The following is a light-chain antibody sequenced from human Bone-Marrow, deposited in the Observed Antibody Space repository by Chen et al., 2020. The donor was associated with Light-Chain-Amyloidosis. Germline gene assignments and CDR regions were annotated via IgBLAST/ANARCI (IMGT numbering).Light chain of an antibody. J-gene: IGLJ2*01. CDR1: DLPTKY. CDR2: RDT. Sequence: SYELTQPPSVSVSPGQTARITCSGDDLPTKYAYWYQQKPGQAPVLVIHRDTERPSGISERFSGSSSGTTATLTISGVQAQDEADSHCHSADSSGTYEVVVGGGTKLTVL. CDR3: HSADSSGTYEVV. V-gene: IGLV3-25*03.